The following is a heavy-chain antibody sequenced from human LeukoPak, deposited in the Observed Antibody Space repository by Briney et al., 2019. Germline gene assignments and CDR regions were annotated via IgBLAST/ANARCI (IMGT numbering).Heavy chain of an antibody. CDR1: GFTFSDYY. J-gene: IGHJ6*03. V-gene: IGHV3-11*04. D-gene: IGHD2-15*01. Sequence: PGGSLRLSCAASGFTFSDYYMSWIRQAPGKGLEWVSYISSSGSTIYYADSVKGRFTISRDNAKNSLYLQMNSLRAEDTAVYYCARAPSPYCSGGSCRNYYYYYYMDVWGKGTTVTVSS. CDR3: ARAPSPYCSGGSCRNYYYYYYMDV. CDR2: ISSSGSTI.